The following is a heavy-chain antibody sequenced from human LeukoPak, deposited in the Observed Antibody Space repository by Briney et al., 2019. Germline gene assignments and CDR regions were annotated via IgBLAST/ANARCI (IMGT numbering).Heavy chain of an antibody. Sequence: GGSLRLSCAASGFTFSSYGMSWVRQAPGKGLEWVSAISGSGGSTYYADSVKGRFTISRDNSKNTLYLQMNSLRAEDTAGYYCARDQWLVLSGYLDYWGQGTLVTVSS. V-gene: IGHV3-23*01. CDR2: ISGSGGST. D-gene: IGHD6-19*01. CDR3: ARDQWLVLSGYLDY. J-gene: IGHJ4*02. CDR1: GFTFSSYG.